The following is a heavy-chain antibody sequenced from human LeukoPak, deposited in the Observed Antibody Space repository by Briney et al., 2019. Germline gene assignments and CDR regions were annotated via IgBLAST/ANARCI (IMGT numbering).Heavy chain of an antibody. CDR2: VSLSGLT. V-gene: IGHV4-4*02. D-gene: IGHD2-8*01. CDR1: GGSITSTNR. CDR3: SRENGAFSPFGY. J-gene: IGHJ4*02. Sequence: SETLSLTCGVSGGSITSTNRWSWVRQPPGQGLEWIGEVSLSGLTNYNPSLNSRVIMALDTSKNHLSLNLTSVTAADTAVYYCSRENGAFSPFGYWGQGTLVTVPS.